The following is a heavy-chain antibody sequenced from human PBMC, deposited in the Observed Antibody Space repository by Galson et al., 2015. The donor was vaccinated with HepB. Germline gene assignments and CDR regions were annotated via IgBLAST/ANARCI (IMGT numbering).Heavy chain of an antibody. D-gene: IGHD6-13*01. J-gene: IGHJ4*02. V-gene: IGHV3-30*18. CDR3: AKDLLYSSSWYFDY. Sequence: FTFSSYGMHWVRQAPGKGLEWVAVISYDGSNKYYADSVKGRFTISRDNSKNTLYLQMNSLRAEDTAVYYCAKDLLYSSSWYFDYWGQGTLVTVSS. CDR1: FTFSSYG. CDR2: ISYDGSNK.